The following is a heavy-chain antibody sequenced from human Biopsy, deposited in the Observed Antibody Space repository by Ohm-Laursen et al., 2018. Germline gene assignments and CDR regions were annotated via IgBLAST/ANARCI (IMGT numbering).Heavy chain of an antibody. J-gene: IGHJ4*02. CDR3: ARAYSRGDY. Sequence: GSLGLSCSAAGFTFSSLCLSWVRQAPGKGLEWVANIKQDGSEKNYVDSVKGRFTISRDNAKNSLLLQMNRLRVEDTAVYYCARAYSRGDYWGQGTLVTVSS. V-gene: IGHV3-7*01. CDR2: IKQDGSEK. CDR1: GFTFSSLC. D-gene: IGHD2-15*01.